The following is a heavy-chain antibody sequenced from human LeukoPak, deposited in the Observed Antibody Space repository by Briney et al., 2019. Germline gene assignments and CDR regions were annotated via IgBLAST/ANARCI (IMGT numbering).Heavy chain of an antibody. CDR2: IYDSGST. V-gene: IGHV4-59*01. CDR1: DGSSSSYY. D-gene: IGHD6-19*01. J-gene: IGHJ4*02. CDR3: ARSTGGWSYFDH. Sequence: SETLSLTCTVSDGSSSSYYWNWIRQPPGKGLEWIGYIYDSGSTNYNPSLNSRATISEDMSKNQFSLKVRSVTAADTAVYYCARSTGGWSYFDHWGQGILVTVSS.